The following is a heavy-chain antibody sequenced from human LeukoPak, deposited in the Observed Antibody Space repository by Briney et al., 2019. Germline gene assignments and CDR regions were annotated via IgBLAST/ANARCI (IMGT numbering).Heavy chain of an antibody. D-gene: IGHD2-8*01. V-gene: IGHV3-7*03. CDR1: GFALSSHW. Sequence: GGSLRLSCTASGFALSSHWMTWVRQVPGRGPEWVANVNRDGSETYYLDSVKGRFTISKDNAKNSLYLQMNSLRAEDTALYHCARNNAMDVWGQGTTVIVSS. CDR3: ARNNAMDV. J-gene: IGHJ6*02. CDR2: VNRDGSET.